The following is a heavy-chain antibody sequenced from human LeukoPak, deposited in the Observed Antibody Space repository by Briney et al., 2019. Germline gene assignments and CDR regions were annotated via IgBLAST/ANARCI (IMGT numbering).Heavy chain of an antibody. CDR3: ARDARAPYDFWSGSLYGMDV. Sequence: ASVKVSCKASGDTFTSYGISWVRQAPGQGLEWMGWISAYNGNTNYAQKLQGRVTMTTDTSTSTAYMELRSLRSDDTAVYYCARDARAPYDFWSGSLYGMDVWGQGTTVTVSS. D-gene: IGHD3-3*01. V-gene: IGHV1-18*04. J-gene: IGHJ6*02. CDR1: GDTFTSYG. CDR2: ISAYNGNT.